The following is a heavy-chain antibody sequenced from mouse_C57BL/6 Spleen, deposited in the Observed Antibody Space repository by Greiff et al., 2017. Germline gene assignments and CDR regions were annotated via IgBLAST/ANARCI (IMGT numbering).Heavy chain of an antibody. CDR3: AREGYGCYVHYAMDY. CDR1: GYAFTNYV. Sequence: VQLQESGAELVRPGTSVTVSCKASGYAFTNYVIEWVKQTPGQGLEWIGAINPGSGGTDYNQKFKGKATLTADKSSSTAYMQLRSLTSEDSAVYYCAREGYGCYVHYAMDYWGQGTSVTVSS. CDR2: INPGSGGT. J-gene: IGHJ4*01. V-gene: IGHV1-54*01. D-gene: IGHD2-3*01.